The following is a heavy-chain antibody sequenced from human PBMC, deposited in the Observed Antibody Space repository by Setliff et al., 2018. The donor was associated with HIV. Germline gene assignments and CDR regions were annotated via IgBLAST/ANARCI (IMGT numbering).Heavy chain of an antibody. CDR1: GYTFSSYG. V-gene: IGHV1-18*04. CDR3: ARAPKTRSGILDH. J-gene: IGHJ4*02. CDR2: ISAFSGET. Sequence: ASVKVSCKASGYTFSSYGISWVRQAPGQGLEWMGWISAFSGETNYAEKIQGRVTMTTDTSTSTAYMELRSLRSDDTAVYYCARAPKTRSGILDHWGQGNLVTAPQ. D-gene: IGHD3-3*01.